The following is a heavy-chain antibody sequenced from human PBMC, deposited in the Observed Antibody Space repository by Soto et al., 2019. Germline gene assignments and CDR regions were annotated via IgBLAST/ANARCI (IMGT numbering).Heavy chain of an antibody. CDR1: GFTLRTNG. J-gene: IGHJ4*02. CDR3: GKERRGSGWFVCNF. V-gene: IGHV3-23*01. D-gene: IGHD6-19*01. Sequence: GGSLRLSCAAAGFTLRTNGMSWVRQAPGKGLEWVSSFSGRGDDTWYADSLKGRFTISRDNSRNTVYLQMNRLRVEDTALYYCGKERRGSGWFVCNFWGQGTLVAVSS. CDR2: FSGRGDDT.